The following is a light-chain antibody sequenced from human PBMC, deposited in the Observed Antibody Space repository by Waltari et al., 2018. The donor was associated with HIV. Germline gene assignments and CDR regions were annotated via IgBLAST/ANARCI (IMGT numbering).Light chain of an antibody. CDR3: MQTLQSPT. CDR2: FGS. CDR1: QTVLHPNGYNY. V-gene: IGKV2-28*01. Sequence: DVLMNQSPLLLPVTPGEPASIPCRSSQTVLHPNGYNYLNWYLQKPGQSPLLLIYFGSNRASGVPYRFSGTGSDTDFTLKISRVEAVDVVVYYCMQTLQSPTFGQGTKVEIK. J-gene: IGKJ1*01.